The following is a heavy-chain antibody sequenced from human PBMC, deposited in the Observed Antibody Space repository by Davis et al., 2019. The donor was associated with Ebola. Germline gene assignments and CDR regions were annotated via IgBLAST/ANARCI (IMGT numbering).Heavy chain of an antibody. CDR1: GGTFSSYA. Sequence: ASVKVSCKASGGTFSSYAISWVRQAPGQGLEWMGWISAYNGNTNYAQKLQGRVTMTTDTSTSTAYMELRSLRSDDTAVYYCAREGLGIVGATRGDYWGQGTLVTVSS. CDR3: AREGLGIVGATRGDY. V-gene: IGHV1-18*01. J-gene: IGHJ4*02. CDR2: ISAYNGNT. D-gene: IGHD1-26*01.